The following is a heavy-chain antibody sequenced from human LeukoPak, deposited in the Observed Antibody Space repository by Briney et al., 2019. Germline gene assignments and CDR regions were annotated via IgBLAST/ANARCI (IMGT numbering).Heavy chain of an antibody. V-gene: IGHV3-43*01. CDR2: ISWDGSTT. J-gene: IGHJ5*02. Sequence: WIRQPPGKGLEWVSLISWDGSTTYYADSVKGRFTLSRDNSKNSLYLQMNSLRTEDTALYYCAKDGYCDGGNCYSGWFDPWGQGTLVTVSS. CDR3: AKDGYCDGGNCYSGWFDP. D-gene: IGHD2-15*01.